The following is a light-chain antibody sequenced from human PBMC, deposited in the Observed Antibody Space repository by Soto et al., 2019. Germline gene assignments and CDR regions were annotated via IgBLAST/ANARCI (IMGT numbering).Light chain of an antibody. J-gene: IGLJ1*01. CDR3: SSYAGSSTLV. CDR1: SSDVGSYNL. V-gene: IGLV2-23*02. CDR2: EVS. Sequence: QSVLTQPASVSGSPGQSITISCTGTSSDVGSYNLVSWYQQHPGKAPKLMIYEVSKRPSGVSNRFSGSKSGNTASLTISGLQAEDEADYYCSSYAGSSTLVFGTGTKLTVL.